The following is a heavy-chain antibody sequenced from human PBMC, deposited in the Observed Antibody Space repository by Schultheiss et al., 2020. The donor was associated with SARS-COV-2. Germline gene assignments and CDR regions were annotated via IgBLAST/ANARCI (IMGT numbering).Heavy chain of an antibody. CDR1: GFTVSSNY. D-gene: IGHD2-15*01. J-gene: IGHJ4*02. Sequence: GGSLRLSCAASGFTVSSNYMSWVRQAPGKGLEWVSAISGSGGTIYYADSVKGRFTISRDNAKNTLYLQMNSLRAEDTAVYYCARDPGYCSGGSCWGHPDYWGQGTLVTVSS. CDR2: ISGSGGTI. V-gene: IGHV3-11*04. CDR3: ARDPGYCSGGSCWGHPDY.